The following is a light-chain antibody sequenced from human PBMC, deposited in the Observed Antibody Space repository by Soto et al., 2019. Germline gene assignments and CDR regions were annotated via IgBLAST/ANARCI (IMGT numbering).Light chain of an antibody. Sequence: EIVFTLSPRSVSLSQGERATLSCRASQSVSNNYLAWYQQKPGQAPRLLIYGASNRATGIPDRFSGSGSGTDFTLTISRLQPEDFAVYYCQQYGGRPRTFGQGTKVDIK. V-gene: IGKV3-20*01. CDR3: QQYGGRPRT. J-gene: IGKJ1*01. CDR1: QSVSNNY. CDR2: GAS.